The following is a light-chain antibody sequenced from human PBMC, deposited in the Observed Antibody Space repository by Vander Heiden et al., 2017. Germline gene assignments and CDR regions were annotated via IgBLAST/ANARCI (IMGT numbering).Light chain of an antibody. CDR3: QQSYGAPYN. J-gene: IGKJ2*01. CDR1: ERIDHY. CDR2: AAS. V-gene: IGKV1-39*01. Sequence: DIQMTQSPPSLSASLGDRVTFTCRASERIDHYLNWYRQKPGKGPELLIYAASNLQSWVPSRFSGSGSGTDFTLTIASLRPEDFATYYCQQSYGAPYNFGQGTKLE.